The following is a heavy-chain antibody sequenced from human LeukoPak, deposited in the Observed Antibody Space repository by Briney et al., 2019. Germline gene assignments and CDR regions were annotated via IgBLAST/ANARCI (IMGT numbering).Heavy chain of an antibody. J-gene: IGHJ4*02. CDR1: GGSISSFH. CDR2: IYDSGST. CDR3: ARRSGYHDY. V-gene: IGHV4-59*01. D-gene: IGHD5-18*01. Sequence: SETLSLTCTVSGGSISSFHWSWIRQPPGKGLEHIGNIYDSGSTYYNPSLKSRVTISVDTSKNQFSLKLSSVTAADTAVYYCARRSGYHDYWGQGTLVTVSS.